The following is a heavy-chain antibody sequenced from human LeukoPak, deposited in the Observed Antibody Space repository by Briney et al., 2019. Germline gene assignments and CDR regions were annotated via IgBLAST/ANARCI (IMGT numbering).Heavy chain of an antibody. V-gene: IGHV1-3*01. CDR3: AMSVEMPPIPSFDY. CDR2: VSAANNP. D-gene: IGHD5-24*01. Sequence: GASVKVSCKTSGYIFTPHHIHWMRQAPGQGLELLGWVSAANNPEYSQRFQGRVVITRDASATTSYLELNSLRSEDTAVYYCAMSVEMPPIPSFDYWGQGTLVTVSS. CDR1: GYIFTPHH. J-gene: IGHJ4*02.